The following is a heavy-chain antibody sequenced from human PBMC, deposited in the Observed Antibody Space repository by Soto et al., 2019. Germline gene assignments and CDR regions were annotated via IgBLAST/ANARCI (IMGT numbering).Heavy chain of an antibody. J-gene: IGHJ6*02. CDR2: IYSGGST. D-gene: IGHD2-15*01. Sequence: GGSLRLSCAASGFTVSSNYMSWVRQAPGKGLEWVSVIYSGGSTYYADSVKGRFTISRDNSKNTLYLQMNSLRAEDTAVYYCARYCSGGSCYGMDVWGQGTTANVSS. CDR3: ARYCSGGSCYGMDV. CDR1: GFTVSSNY. V-gene: IGHV3-53*01.